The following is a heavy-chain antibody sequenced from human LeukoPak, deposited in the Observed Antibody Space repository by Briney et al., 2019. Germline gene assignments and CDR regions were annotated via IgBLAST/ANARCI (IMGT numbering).Heavy chain of an antibody. Sequence: GESLKTSCKGSGYSFTSYWICCVRQIPGKRLEWMGIIYPGDSDTRYGPSFQGQVTISADKSISTAYLQWSSLKASDTAMYYCARQTGATLVSYYGMDVWGQGTTVTVSS. D-gene: IGHD1-7*01. V-gene: IGHV5-51*01. CDR1: GYSFTSYW. J-gene: IGHJ6*02. CDR3: ARQTGATLVSYYGMDV. CDR2: IYPGDSDT.